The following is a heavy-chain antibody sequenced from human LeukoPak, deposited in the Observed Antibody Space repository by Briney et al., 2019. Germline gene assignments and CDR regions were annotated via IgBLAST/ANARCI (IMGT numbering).Heavy chain of an antibody. CDR1: GFPFSSYS. D-gene: IGHD3-10*01. CDR3: ARYFGDPQGMDV. J-gene: IGHJ6*02. CDR2: IKPDGTTK. V-gene: IGHV3-7*03. Sequence: GGSLRLSCAASGFPFSSYSMTWVRQAPGKGLEWVANIKPDGTTKFYVDSVKGRFTISRDNALNSLYLQMNSLRAEDTAIYYCARYFGDPQGMDVWGQGTTVTVSS.